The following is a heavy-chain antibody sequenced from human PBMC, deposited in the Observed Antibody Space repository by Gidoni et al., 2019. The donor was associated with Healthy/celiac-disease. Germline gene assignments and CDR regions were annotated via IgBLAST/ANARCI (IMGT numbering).Heavy chain of an antibody. D-gene: IGHD2-15*01. CDR1: GGSISSYY. CDR2: IYYSGST. CDR3: ARGLYCSGGSCSNWFDP. V-gene: IGHV4-59*01. Sequence: QVQLQESGPGLVKPSETLSLPCTVSGGSISSYYWSWIRQPPGKGLEWIGYIYYSGSTNYNPSLKSRVTISVDTSKNQFSLKLSSVTAADTAVYYCARGLYCSGGSCSNWFDPWGQGTLVTVSS. J-gene: IGHJ5*02.